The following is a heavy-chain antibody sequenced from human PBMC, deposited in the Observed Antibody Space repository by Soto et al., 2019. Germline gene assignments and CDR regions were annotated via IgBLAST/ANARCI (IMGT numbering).Heavy chain of an antibody. V-gene: IGHV1-69*12. CDR3: AREVGFYDSSGYTYDAFDI. CDR1: GGTFSSYA. CDR2: IIPIFGTA. D-gene: IGHD3-22*01. J-gene: IGHJ3*02. Sequence: QVQLVQSGAEVKKPGSSVKVSCKASGGTFSSYAISWVRQAPGQGLEGMGGIIPIFGTANYAQKFQGRVTITADESTSTAYMELSSLRSEDTAVYYCAREVGFYDSSGYTYDAFDIWGQGTMVTVSS.